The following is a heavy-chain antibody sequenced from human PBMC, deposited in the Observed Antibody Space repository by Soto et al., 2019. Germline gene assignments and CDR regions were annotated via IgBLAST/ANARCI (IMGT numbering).Heavy chain of an antibody. CDR1: GYSLSTSGMC. CDR3: ARIRVAAYPEYYFDY. Sequence: SGPTLVNPTQTLTLTCTFSGYSLSTSGMCVSWIRQPPGKALEWLALIDWDDDKYYSTSLKTRLTISKDTSKNQVVLTTTNMDPVDTATYYCARIRVAAYPEYYFDYWGQGTLVTVSS. D-gene: IGHD6-19*01. CDR2: IDWDDDK. V-gene: IGHV2-70*01. J-gene: IGHJ4*02.